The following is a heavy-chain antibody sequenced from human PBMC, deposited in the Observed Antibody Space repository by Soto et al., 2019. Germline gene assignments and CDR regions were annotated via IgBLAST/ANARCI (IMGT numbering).Heavy chain of an antibody. Sequence: SQTLSLTCAISGDSVSSNSAAWNWIRQSPSRGLEWLGRTYYRSKWYNDYAVSVKSRITINPDTSKNQFSLQLNSVTPEDTAVYYCARDRGHAAILTGPLYYYYGMDVWGQGTTVTVSS. D-gene: IGHD3-9*01. J-gene: IGHJ6*02. CDR3: ARDRGHAAILTGPLYYYYGMDV. V-gene: IGHV6-1*01. CDR1: GDSVSSNSAA. CDR2: TYYRSKWYN.